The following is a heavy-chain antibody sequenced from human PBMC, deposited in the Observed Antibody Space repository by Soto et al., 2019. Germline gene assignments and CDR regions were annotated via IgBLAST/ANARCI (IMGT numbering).Heavy chain of an antibody. CDR3: AREPRQLARYYYGMDV. CDR2: INPSGGST. V-gene: IGHV1-46*01. Sequence: QVQLVQSGAEVKKPGASVKVSCKASGYTFTSYYMHWVRQAPGQGLEWMGIINPSGGSTSYAQKFQGRVTMTRDTSTSTVYMELSSLRSEDTAVYYCAREPRQLARYYYGMDVWGQGTTVTVSS. J-gene: IGHJ6*02. D-gene: IGHD6-6*01. CDR1: GYTFTSYY.